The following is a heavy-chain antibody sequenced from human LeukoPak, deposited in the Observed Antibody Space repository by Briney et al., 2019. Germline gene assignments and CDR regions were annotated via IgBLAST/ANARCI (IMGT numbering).Heavy chain of an antibody. CDR3: ARVVGDGYSEDAFDI. CDR2: IYPGDSDT. V-gene: IGHV5-51*01. Sequence: GESLKISCKASGYTFSTYWIGWVRQLPGKGLEWMGIIYPGDSDTRYSPSFQGQVTISADKSITTAYLQWSSLKASDTAMYYCARVVGDGYSEDAFDIWGQGTMVTVSS. J-gene: IGHJ3*02. CDR1: GYTFSTYW. D-gene: IGHD5-24*01.